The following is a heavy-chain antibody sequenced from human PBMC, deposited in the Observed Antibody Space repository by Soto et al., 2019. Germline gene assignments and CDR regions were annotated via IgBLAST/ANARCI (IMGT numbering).Heavy chain of an antibody. CDR3: ARDDSSGYLDY. Sequence: PSETLSLTCAVSGGSISSGVYSGRWIRQPPGKGLEWIGYIYHSGITYYNPSLKSRVTISVDRSKNQFSLKLSSVTAADTAVYYCARDDSSGYLDYWGQGTLVTVSS. CDR2: IYHSGIT. CDR1: GGSISSGVYS. D-gene: IGHD3-22*01. V-gene: IGHV4-30-2*01. J-gene: IGHJ4*02.